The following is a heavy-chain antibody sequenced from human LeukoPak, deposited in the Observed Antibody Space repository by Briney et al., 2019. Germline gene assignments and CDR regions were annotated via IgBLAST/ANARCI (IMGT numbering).Heavy chain of an antibody. D-gene: IGHD3-10*01. V-gene: IGHV4-38-2*02. CDR3: ARHLDYYGSGIYGY. CDR1: RYSLSSGYY. J-gene: IGHJ4*02. CDR2: IYHSGST. Sequence: SETLSLTCTVSRYSLSSGYYWGWIRQPPGKGLEWIGSIYHSGSTYYNPSLKSRVTISVDTSKNQFSLKLSSVTAADTAVYYCARHLDYYGSGIYGYWGQGTLVTVSS.